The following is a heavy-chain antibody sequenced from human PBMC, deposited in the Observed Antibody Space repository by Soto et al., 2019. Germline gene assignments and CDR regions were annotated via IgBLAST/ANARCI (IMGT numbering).Heavy chain of an antibody. J-gene: IGHJ3*02. CDR1: GGSFSNYY. CDR3: TRDRRPLSDYRNYGNDAFDI. Sequence: QVQLQQWGAGLLKPSETLSLTCAVYGGSFSNYYWSWIGLPPGKGLEWVGEIHPSGNAFYNPSLESRVTMLMETTKSQFSLTLISVTAADTAVYYSTRDRRPLSDYRNYGNDAFDIWGQGTMVTVSS. D-gene: IGHD4-4*01. V-gene: IGHV4-34*01. CDR2: IHPSGNA.